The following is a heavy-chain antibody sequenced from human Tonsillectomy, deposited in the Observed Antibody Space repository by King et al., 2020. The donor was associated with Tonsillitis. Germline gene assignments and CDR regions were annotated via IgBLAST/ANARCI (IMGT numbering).Heavy chain of an antibody. CDR3: ARDSAGSYPYNWFDP. J-gene: IGHJ5*02. CDR1: GFSFNSYN. CDR2: ISATSTYI. D-gene: IGHD1-26*01. Sequence: VQLVESGGGLVKPGGSLRVSCAASGFSFNSYNMNWVRQAPGKGLEWVSSISATSTYIYYADSVKGRFTISRDNAKNSLFLQMNNLRADDTAVYYCARDSAGSYPYNWFDPWGQGTLVTVSS. V-gene: IGHV3-21*01.